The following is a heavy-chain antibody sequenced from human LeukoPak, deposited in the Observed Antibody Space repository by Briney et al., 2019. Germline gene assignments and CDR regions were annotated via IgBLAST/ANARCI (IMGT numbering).Heavy chain of an antibody. CDR2: MYHSGST. CDR1: GGSFSGYY. J-gene: IGHJ6*02. Sequence: AETLSLTCAVYGGSFSGYYWSWIRQPPGKGLEWIGEMYHSGSTKHNPSLKSRVTISVDTSKNQFSLKLSSVTAAETAVYYCASGKANYSGGTRPTKGLSYYGMDVWGQGTTVTVSS. D-gene: IGHD6-19*01. CDR3: ASGKANYSGGTRPTKGLSYYGMDV. V-gene: IGHV4-34*01.